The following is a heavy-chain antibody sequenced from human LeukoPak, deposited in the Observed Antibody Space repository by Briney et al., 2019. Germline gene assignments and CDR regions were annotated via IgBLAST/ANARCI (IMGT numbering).Heavy chain of an antibody. D-gene: IGHD6-13*01. CDR3: ARGESRIAAAGTLEGNWFDP. Sequence: PMASVKVSCKASGGTFSSYAISWVRQAPGQGLEWMGGIIPIFGTANYAQKFQGRVTITTDESTSTAYMELSSLRSEDTAVYYCARGESRIAAAGTLEGNWFDPWGQGTLVTASS. CDR2: IIPIFGTA. V-gene: IGHV1-69*05. J-gene: IGHJ5*02. CDR1: GGTFSSYA.